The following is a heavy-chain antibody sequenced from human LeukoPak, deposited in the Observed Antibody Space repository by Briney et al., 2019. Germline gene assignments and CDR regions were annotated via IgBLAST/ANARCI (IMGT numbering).Heavy chain of an antibody. CDR1: GFTFDDYA. Sequence: PGGSLRLSCAASGFTFDDYAMHWVRQAPGKGLEWDSLISGGGGSTYYADSEKGRFTISRDNSKNSLYLQMNSLRTEDTALYYCATEDSNWHMDVWGQGTTVTVSS. J-gene: IGHJ6*02. D-gene: IGHD6-13*01. V-gene: IGHV3-43*02. CDR3: ATEDSNWHMDV. CDR2: ISGGGGST.